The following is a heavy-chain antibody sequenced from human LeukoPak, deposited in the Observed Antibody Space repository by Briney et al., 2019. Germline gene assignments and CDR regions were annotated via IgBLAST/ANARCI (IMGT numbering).Heavy chain of an antibody. V-gene: IGHV3-23*01. CDR3: AKRVGGTPDN. J-gene: IGHJ4*02. D-gene: IGHD1-26*01. CDR1: GFIFKNYA. CDR2: IGGDGVGR. Sequence: GSLRLSCAVSGFIFKNYAMMWVRQAPGKGLEWVSAIGGDGVGRDYSDSVKGRFTISRDSSKNTLYLQMNSLRVEDTALYFCAKRVGGTPDNWGLGTLVTVSS.